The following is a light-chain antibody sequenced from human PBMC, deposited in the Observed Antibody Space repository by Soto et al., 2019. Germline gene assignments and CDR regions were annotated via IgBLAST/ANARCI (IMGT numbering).Light chain of an antibody. CDR1: QSVSSN. Sequence: EIVMTQSPATLSVSPGERATLSCRASQSVSSNLAWYQQKPGQAPRLLIYGASTRATGIPARFSGSGSGTEFTLTISSLQSEDFAVYYCQPYNNWLLTFGGGTKVDI. CDR3: QPYNNWLLT. J-gene: IGKJ4*01. V-gene: IGKV3-15*01. CDR2: GAS.